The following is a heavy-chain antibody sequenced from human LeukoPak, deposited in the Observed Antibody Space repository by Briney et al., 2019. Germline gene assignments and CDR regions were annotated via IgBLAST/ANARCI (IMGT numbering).Heavy chain of an antibody. CDR3: ARVQRSYYDILTGLGSYYFDY. CDR1: GGSIRSNY. CDR2: IYYSGGT. V-gene: IGHV4-59*12. D-gene: IGHD3-9*01. J-gene: IGHJ4*02. Sequence: SETLSLTCTVSGGSIRSNYWSWIRQPPGKGLEWIGYIYYSGGTNYNPSLKSRVTISVDTSKNQFSLKLSSVTAADTAVYYCARVQRSYYDILTGLGSYYFDYWGQGTLVTVSS.